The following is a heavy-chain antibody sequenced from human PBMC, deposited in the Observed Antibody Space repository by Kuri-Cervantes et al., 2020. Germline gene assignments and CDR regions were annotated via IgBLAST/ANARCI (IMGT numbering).Heavy chain of an antibody. V-gene: IGHV3-30-3*01. J-gene: IGHJ5*02. Sequence: GESLKISCAASGFTFSSYAMHWVRQAPGKGLEWVAVISYDGSNKYYADSVKGRFTISRDNSKNTLYLQMNSLRAEDTAVYYCARDSLSFYGEGATPVNWFDPWGQGTLVTVSS. D-gene: IGHD4-17*01. CDR2: ISYDGSNK. CDR3: ARDSLSFYGEGATPVNWFDP. CDR1: GFTFSSYA.